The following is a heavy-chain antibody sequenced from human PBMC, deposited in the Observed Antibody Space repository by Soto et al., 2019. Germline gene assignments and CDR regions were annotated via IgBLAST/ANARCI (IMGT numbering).Heavy chain of an antibody. D-gene: IGHD2-15*01. CDR1: AFKFSDYY. J-gene: IGHJ4*02. Sequence: GGSLRLSCAASAFKFSDYYMSWVRQAPGKGLEWVSYISGSGDVIYYADSVKGRFTISRDNDKKSVHLQMDTLRAEDTALYYCARAPDCGEDSCYRHFDLWGQGTRVTVSS. CDR3: ARAPDCGEDSCYRHFDL. CDR2: ISGSGDVI. V-gene: IGHV3-11*01.